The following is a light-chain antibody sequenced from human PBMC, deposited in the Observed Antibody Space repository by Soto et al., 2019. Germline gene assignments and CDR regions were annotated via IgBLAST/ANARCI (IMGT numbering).Light chain of an antibody. CDR3: QQCYWHWT. CDR1: QDINKN. Sequence: DIQMTQSPSSLSASVGDRVTITCQASQDINKNLIWYQQKPGKAPKLLIYDASDLETGVPSRFRGSGSGTEFTLSISSLQPDDFATYYCQQCYWHWTFGQGTKVDI. V-gene: IGKV1-33*01. CDR2: DAS. J-gene: IGKJ1*01.